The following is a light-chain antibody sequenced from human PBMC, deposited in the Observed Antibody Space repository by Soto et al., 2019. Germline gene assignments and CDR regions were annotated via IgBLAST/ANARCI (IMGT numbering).Light chain of an antibody. V-gene: IGKV3-15*01. J-gene: IGKJ2*01. Sequence: EIVMTQSPVTLSVSPGERATLSCRASHSVSSNLAWYQQRPGQAPRLVIYGASPRATGIPARFSGSGSGIEFTLTISSLQSEDFAVYYCQQYNDWPPYTFGQGTKLEIK. CDR1: HSVSSN. CDR2: GAS. CDR3: QQYNDWPPYT.